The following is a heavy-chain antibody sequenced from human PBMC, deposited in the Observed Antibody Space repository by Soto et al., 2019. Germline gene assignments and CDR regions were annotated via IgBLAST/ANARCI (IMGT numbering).Heavy chain of an antibody. CDR1: GFTFSSYA. Sequence: EVQLLESGGGLVQPGGSLRLSCAASGFTFSSYAMSWVRQAPGKGLEWVSAISGSGGSTYYADSVKGRFTISKDNSKNTLYLQMNSMRAEDTAVYYCAKDRLKYSWSGVYYYYGMDVWGQGTTVTVSS. D-gene: IGHD6-13*01. CDR3: AKDRLKYSWSGVYYYYGMDV. CDR2: ISGSGGST. V-gene: IGHV3-23*01. J-gene: IGHJ6*02.